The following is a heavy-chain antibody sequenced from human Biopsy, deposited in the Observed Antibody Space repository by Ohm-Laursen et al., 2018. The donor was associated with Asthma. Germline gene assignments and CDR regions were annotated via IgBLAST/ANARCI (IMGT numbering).Heavy chain of an antibody. V-gene: IGHV4-30-4*01. Sequence: TLSLTCRVSGGYTGSSDHHWAWIRQAPGKGLEWIGFVFWSGCTHYSRSLERRVSISIDTATNEFSMKLWSVTPADTAVYFCARVVSYGDIYFGIDVWGPGNTVVVS. D-gene: IGHD4-17*01. CDR2: VFWSGCT. CDR3: ARVVSYGDIYFGIDV. CDR1: GGYTGSSDHH. J-gene: IGHJ6*02.